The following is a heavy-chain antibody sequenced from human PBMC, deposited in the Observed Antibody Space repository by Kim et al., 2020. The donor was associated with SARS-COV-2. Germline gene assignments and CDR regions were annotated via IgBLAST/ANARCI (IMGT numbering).Heavy chain of an antibody. CDR3: AKSNSGDSKRHGFDF. J-gene: IGHJ3*01. Sequence: GGSLRLSCAASGFTFSSYAMSWVRQAPGGGLEWVSGISGNGGRTYYADPVKGRFTVSRGNSDDKMYLQMTTLRAADTAVYYCAKSNSGDSKRHGFDFWGRGAMVTVSS. D-gene: IGHD4-17*01. CDR1: GFTFSSYA. V-gene: IGHV3-23*01. CDR2: ISGNGGRT.